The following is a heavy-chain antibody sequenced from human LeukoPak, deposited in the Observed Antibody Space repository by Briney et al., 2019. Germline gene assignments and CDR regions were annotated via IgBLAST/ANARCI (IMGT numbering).Heavy chain of an antibody. J-gene: IGHJ4*02. Sequence: GGSLRLSCAASGFTFSSYGMHWVRQAPGKGLEWVSAISGSGGSTYYADSVKGRFTISRDNSKNTLYLQMNSLRAEDTAVYYCAREAPEHHPDRAGGFDYWGQGTLVTVSS. CDR3: AREAPEHHPDRAGGFDY. CDR1: GFTFSSYG. D-gene: IGHD2-21*01. V-gene: IGHV3-NL1*01. CDR2: ISGSGGST.